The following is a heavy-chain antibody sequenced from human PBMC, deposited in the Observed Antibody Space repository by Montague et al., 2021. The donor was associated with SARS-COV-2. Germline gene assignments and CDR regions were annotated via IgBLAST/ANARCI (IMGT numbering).Heavy chain of an antibody. V-gene: IGHV3-7*01. CDR1: GFTFSSYW. D-gene: IGHD2-2*02. J-gene: IGHJ6*02. Sequence: FRRLSFAASGFTFSSYWMSWVRQAPGKGLEWVANIKQDGSEKYYVDSVKGRFTISRDNAKNSLYLQMNSLRAEDTAVYYCARDSGQPLLYGSPYYYYGMDVWGQGTTVTVSS. CDR3: ARDSGQPLLYGSPYYYYGMDV. CDR2: IKQDGSEK.